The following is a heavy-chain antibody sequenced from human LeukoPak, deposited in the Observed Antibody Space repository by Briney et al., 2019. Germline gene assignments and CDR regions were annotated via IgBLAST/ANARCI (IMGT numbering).Heavy chain of an antibody. D-gene: IGHD1-26*01. CDR1: GFTFNDHY. Sequence: PGGSLRLSCATSGFTFNDHYVDWVRQAPGKGLEWVGRTRNKAKSYTTDYSASVKGRYILSRDDSKNSVFLQMNSLRTEDTAVYYCARSMDSGGSRRIIDLDCWGQGTLVTVSS. J-gene: IGHJ4*02. CDR2: TRNKAKSYTT. CDR3: ARSMDSGGSRRIIDLDC. V-gene: IGHV3-72*01.